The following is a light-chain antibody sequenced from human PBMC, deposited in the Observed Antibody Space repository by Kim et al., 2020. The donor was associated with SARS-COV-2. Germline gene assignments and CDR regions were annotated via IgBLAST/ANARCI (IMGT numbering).Light chain of an antibody. CDR1: ALPKQY. CDR3: QSADSSGTLV. V-gene: IGLV3-25*03. CDR2: NDS. Sequence: SYELTQPPSVSVSPGQTARITCSGDALPKQYAYWYQQKPGQATVLVIYNDSERPSGFPERFSGSSSGTTVTLTISGGQAEDEADYYCQSADSSGTLVFGGGTQLTVL. J-gene: IGLJ2*01.